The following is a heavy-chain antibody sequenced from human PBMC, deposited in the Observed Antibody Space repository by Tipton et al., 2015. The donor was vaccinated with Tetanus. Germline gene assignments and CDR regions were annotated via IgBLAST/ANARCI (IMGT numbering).Heavy chain of an antibody. J-gene: IGHJ5*02. CDR1: GGSISSDAHY. V-gene: IGHV4-30-4*01. Sequence: TLSLTCTVSGGSISSDAHYWSWIRQAPGKGLEWLGYISHSGTTNYNPSLMSRVTLSLDTARGQFSLKLTSVTAADAAVYYCARTADNWFDPWGQGTLVTVSS. D-gene: IGHD2-21*02. CDR2: ISHSGTT. CDR3: ARTADNWFDP.